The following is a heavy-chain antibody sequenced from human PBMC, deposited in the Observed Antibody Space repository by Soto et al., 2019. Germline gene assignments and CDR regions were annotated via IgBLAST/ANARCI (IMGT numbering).Heavy chain of an antibody. CDR1: GYTFTSYY. V-gene: IGHV1-46*01. CDR3: ARVGPSTIASSFYYYGMDV. CDR2: INPSGGST. Sequence: ASVKVSCKASGYTFTSYYMHWVRQAPGQGLEWMGIINPSGGSTSYAQKFQGRVTMTRDTSTSTVYMELSSLRSEDTAVYYCARVGPSTIASSFYYYGMDVWGQGTTVTVSS. J-gene: IGHJ6*02. D-gene: IGHD2-2*01.